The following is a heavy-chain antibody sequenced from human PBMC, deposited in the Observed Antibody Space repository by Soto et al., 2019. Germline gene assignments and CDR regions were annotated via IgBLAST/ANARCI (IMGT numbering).Heavy chain of an antibody. Sequence: SLRLSCAASGFTFSSYWMSWVRQAPGKGLEWVANIKQDGSEKYYVDSVKGRFTISRDNAKNSLYLQMNSLRAEDTAVYYCARGRSGSYVYFDYWGQGTLVTVSS. CDR3: ARGRSGSYVYFDY. CDR1: GFTFSSYW. CDR2: IKQDGSEK. V-gene: IGHV3-7*01. D-gene: IGHD3-10*01. J-gene: IGHJ4*02.